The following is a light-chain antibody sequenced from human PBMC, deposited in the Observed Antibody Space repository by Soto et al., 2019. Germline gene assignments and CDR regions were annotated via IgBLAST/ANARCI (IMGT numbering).Light chain of an antibody. J-gene: IGKJ1*01. CDR2: GAS. CDR1: QSIRYY. Sequence: DIQLTQSPPTLSASVGDRVTITCRASQSIRYYLAWYQQMPGKAPKLLMYGASSLQSGVPSRFSGSGSGTEFTLTISSLQTDDFATYFCQHHNSYSQTFGQGTKVEIK. CDR3: QHHNSYSQT. V-gene: IGKV1-5*01.